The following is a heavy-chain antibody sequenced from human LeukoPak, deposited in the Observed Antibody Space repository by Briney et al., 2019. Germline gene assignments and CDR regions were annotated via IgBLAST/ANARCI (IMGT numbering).Heavy chain of an antibody. CDR1: RGSLSRDSYY. J-gene: IGHJ4*02. CDR3: ARFSNRGSPFDY. V-gene: IGHV4-39*07. Sequence: SETMSLACTVSRGSLSRDSYYWGWLRQPPGKLGEVGSVYYSGRTYYNPSLNSRVTMSVDTSKDQFSLKLSSVTAADTAVYYCARFSNRGSPFDYWGQGTLVTVSS. CDR2: VYYSGRT. D-gene: IGHD4-11*01.